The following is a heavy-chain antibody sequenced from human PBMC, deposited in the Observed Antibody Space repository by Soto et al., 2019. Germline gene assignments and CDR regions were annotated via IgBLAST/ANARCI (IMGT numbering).Heavy chain of an antibody. CDR3: ANWLGSSHFEY. J-gene: IGHJ4*02. CDR1: GFKFSSDA. V-gene: IGHV3-23*01. D-gene: IGHD1-26*01. CDR2: ISNSGGST. Sequence: QLGGSLRLSCAASGFKFSSDAMTWVRQVPGKGLEWVSGISNSGGSTYYADSVKGRFTISRDNYKNTLYLHMNSLRAEDTAIYYCANWLGSSHFEYWGQGTPVTVSS.